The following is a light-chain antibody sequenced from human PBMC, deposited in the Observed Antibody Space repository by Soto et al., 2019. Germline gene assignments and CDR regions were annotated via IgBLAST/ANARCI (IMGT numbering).Light chain of an antibody. J-gene: IGKJ1*01. V-gene: IGKV1-5*01. CDR3: QQYNSYSET. CDR2: DAS. Sequence: DIQMTQSPSTLSASVGDRVTITCRASQSISSWLAWYQQKPGKAPKLLIYDASSLESGVPSRFSGSGSGTEITLTISSLQPDDFANYYCQQYNSYSETFGPGTKGDI. CDR1: QSISSW.